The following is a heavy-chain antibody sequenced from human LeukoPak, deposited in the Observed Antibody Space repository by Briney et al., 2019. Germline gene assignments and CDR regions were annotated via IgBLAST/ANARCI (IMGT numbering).Heavy chain of an antibody. CDR2: IHYSGST. Sequence: TPSETLSLTCSVSGYSISTTYYWGWIRQPPGKGLEWIVSIHYSGSTYYSSSLKSRVTISVDTSKNQFSLKLSSVTAADTAVYYCARERGRTTDAFDMWGQGTMATVSS. V-gene: IGHV4-38-2*02. D-gene: IGHD1-7*01. J-gene: IGHJ3*02. CDR3: ARERGRTTDAFDM. CDR1: GYSISTTYY.